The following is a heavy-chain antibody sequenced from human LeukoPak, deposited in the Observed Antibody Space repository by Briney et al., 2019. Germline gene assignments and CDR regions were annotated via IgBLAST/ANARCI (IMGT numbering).Heavy chain of an antibody. CDR2: INHSGST. J-gene: IGHJ6*02. D-gene: IGHD3-22*01. V-gene: IGHV4-34*01. CDR3: ARHPYYYDSSGYLLNYYYYGMDV. Sequence: ASETLSLTCAVYGGSFSGYYWSWIRQPPGKGLEWIGEINHSGSTNYNPSLKSRVTISVDTSKNQFSLKLSSVTAADTAVYYCARHPYYYDSSGYLLNYYYYGMDVWGQGTTVTVSS. CDR1: GGSFSGYY.